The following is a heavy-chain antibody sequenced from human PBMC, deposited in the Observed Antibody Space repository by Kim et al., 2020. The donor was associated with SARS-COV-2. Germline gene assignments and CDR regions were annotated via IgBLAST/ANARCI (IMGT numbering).Heavy chain of an antibody. CDR2: IYYSGST. CDR1: GGSISSSSYY. V-gene: IGHV4-39*01. Sequence: SETLSLTCTVSGGSISSSSYYWGWIRQPPGKGLEWIGSIYYSGSTYYNPSLKSRVTISVDTSKNQFSLKLSSVTAADTAVYYCARLAWFGCSSTSCYSPYYYYYMDVWGKGTTVTVSS. J-gene: IGHJ6*03. CDR3: ARLAWFGCSSTSCYSPYYYYYMDV. D-gene: IGHD2-2*01.